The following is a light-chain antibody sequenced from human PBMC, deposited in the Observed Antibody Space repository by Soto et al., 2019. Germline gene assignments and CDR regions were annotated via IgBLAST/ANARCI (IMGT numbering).Light chain of an antibody. CDR3: QQYGNSPT. J-gene: IGKJ1*01. CDR2: DTS. Sequence: EIVLTQSPGTLSLSPGERATLSCRASQSVSSSYLVWYQQKPGQAPRLLIYDTSSRATGIPDRFSGSKSGTDFTLTISRLEPEDFAVYYCQQYGNSPTFGQGTKVEIK. CDR1: QSVSSSY. V-gene: IGKV3-20*01.